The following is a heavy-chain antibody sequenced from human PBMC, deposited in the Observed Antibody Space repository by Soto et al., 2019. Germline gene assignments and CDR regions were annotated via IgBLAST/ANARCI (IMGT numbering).Heavy chain of an antibody. J-gene: IGHJ4*02. V-gene: IGHV3-21*01. CDR3: ARGNADYYDSSGYFDF. D-gene: IGHD3-22*01. Sequence: EVQLVESGGGLVKWGGSLRLSCAASGFTFNTYSMSWVRQAPGKGLEWVSSISVSSSYIYYADSVKGRFTISRDDAKNSLYLQMNSLRVEDTAVFFCARGNADYYDSSGYFDFWGQGTLVTVSS. CDR1: GFTFNTYS. CDR2: ISVSSSYI.